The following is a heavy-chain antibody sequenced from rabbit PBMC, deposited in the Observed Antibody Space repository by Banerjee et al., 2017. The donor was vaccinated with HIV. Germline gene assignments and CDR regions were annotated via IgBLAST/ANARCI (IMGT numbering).Heavy chain of an antibody. CDR1: GFSFSNKAV. Sequence: QEQLEESGGGLVRPEGSLKLSCTASGFSFSNKAVMCWVRQAPGKGLQWIACINAVTGKAVYATWAKGRFAFSKTSSTTVTLQMTSLTAADTATYFCARESIYAGDGDDKGFNLWGQGTLVTVS. V-gene: IGHV1S45*01. J-gene: IGHJ4*01. D-gene: IGHD4-2*01. CDR2: INAVTGKA. CDR3: ARESIYAGDGDDKGFNL.